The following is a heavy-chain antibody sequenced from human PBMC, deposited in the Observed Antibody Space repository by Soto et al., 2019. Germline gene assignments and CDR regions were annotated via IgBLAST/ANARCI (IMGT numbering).Heavy chain of an antibody. Sequence: PGESLKISCKGSGYSFTSYWIGWVRQMPGKGLEWMGIIYPGDSDTRYSPSFQGQVTISADKSISTAYLQWSSLKASDTAMYYCASQKHRYNWIYADAFDIWSQGTMVTVSS. V-gene: IGHV5-51*01. D-gene: IGHD1-7*01. CDR1: GYSFTSYW. CDR3: ASQKHRYNWIYADAFDI. J-gene: IGHJ3*02. CDR2: IYPGDSDT.